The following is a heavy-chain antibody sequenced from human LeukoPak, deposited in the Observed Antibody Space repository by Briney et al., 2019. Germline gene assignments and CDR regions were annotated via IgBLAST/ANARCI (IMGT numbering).Heavy chain of an antibody. Sequence: GGSLRLSCAASGFTFSSYSMHWVRQAPGKGLEWVAVISYDGSNKYYADSVKGRFTISRDNSKNTLYLQMNSLRAEDTAVYYCAKSLLSGYHDILTGYPPSYGMDVWGQGTTVTVSS. CDR3: AKSLLSGYHDILTGYPPSYGMDV. CDR2: ISYDGSNK. J-gene: IGHJ6*02. CDR1: GFTFSSYS. V-gene: IGHV3-30*18. D-gene: IGHD3-9*01.